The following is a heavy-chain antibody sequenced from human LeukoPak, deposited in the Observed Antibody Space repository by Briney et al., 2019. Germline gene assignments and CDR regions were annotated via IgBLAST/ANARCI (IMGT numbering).Heavy chain of an antibody. CDR1: GYSFTSYW. Sequence: GESLKISCKGSGYSFTSYWIGWVRQMPGKGLEWMGIIYPGDSDTRYSPSFQGQVTISADKSISTAYLQWSSLKASDTAMYYCARRELGPHYYGSGAPFDYWGQGTLVTVSS. CDR2: IYPGDSDT. J-gene: IGHJ4*02. CDR3: ARRELGPHYYGSGAPFDY. D-gene: IGHD3-10*01. V-gene: IGHV5-51*01.